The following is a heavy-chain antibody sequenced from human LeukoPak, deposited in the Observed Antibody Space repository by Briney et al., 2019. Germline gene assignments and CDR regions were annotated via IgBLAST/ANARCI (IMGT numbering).Heavy chain of an antibody. J-gene: IGHJ4*02. CDR3: ARLLSPPY. CDR2: ISSSGSTI. V-gene: IGHV3-11*01. Sequence: LSLTCTVSGGSISSGGYYWSWIRQAPGKGLEWVSYISSSGSTIYYADSVKGRFTISRDNAKNSLYLQMNSLRAEDTAVYYCARLLSPPYWGQGTLVTVSS. CDR1: GGSISSGGYY. D-gene: IGHD3-10*01.